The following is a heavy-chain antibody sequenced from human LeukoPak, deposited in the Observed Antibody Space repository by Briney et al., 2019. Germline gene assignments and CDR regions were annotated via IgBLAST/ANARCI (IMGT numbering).Heavy chain of an antibody. J-gene: IGHJ6*03. D-gene: IGHD6-13*01. CDR1: GYTFTGYY. V-gene: IGHV1-2*02. CDR2: INPNSGGT. CDR3: ARTSAGGYYYYYMDV. Sequence: ASVKVSCKASGYTFTGYYMHWVRQAPGQGLEWMGWINPNSGGTNYAQKFQGRVTMTRDTSISTAYMELSRLRSDDTAVYYCARTSAGGYYYYYMDVWGKGTTVTISS.